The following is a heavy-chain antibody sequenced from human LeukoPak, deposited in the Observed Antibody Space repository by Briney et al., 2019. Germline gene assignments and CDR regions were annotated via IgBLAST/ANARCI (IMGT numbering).Heavy chain of an antibody. CDR2: IYTTGST. V-gene: IGHV4-61*09. CDR3: ARGAYFYGSGINWFDP. D-gene: IGHD3-10*01. CDR1: GGSISSTSYY. J-gene: IGHJ5*02. Sequence: SQTLSLTCTVSGGSISSTSYYWSWIRQPAGKGLEWIGHIYTTGSTNYNPSLKSRVTISLDTSKNQFSLKLSSVTAADTAVYYCARGAYFYGSGINWFDPWGQGTLITVSS.